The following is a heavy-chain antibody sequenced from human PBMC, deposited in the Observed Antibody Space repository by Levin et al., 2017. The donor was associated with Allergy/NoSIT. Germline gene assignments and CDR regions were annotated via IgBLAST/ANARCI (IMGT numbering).Heavy chain of an antibody. V-gene: IGHV3-23*01. CDR3: AKGTDNSWASFDY. J-gene: IGHJ4*02. D-gene: IGHD6-13*01. CDR2: ISDSGGDT. Sequence: GESLKISCGASGFTFNYFAMSWVRQAPGKGLEWVSTISDSGGDTYYADSVKGRFSISRDNSKNTLSLQMNSLRAEDTAVYYCAKGTDNSWASFDYWGQGTLVTVSS. CDR1: GFTFNYFA.